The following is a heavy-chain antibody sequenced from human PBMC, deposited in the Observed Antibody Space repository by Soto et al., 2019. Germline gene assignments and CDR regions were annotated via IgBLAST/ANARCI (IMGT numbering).Heavy chain of an antibody. J-gene: IGHJ6*02. CDR2: IIPILGIA. CDR1: GGTFSSYT. D-gene: IGHD2-2*01. CDR3: ARDLVGYCGSTSCPLDYGMDV. V-gene: IGHV1-69*08. Sequence: QVQLVQSGAEVKKPGSSVKVSCKASGGTFSSYTISWVRQAPGQGLEWMGRIIPILGIANYAQKFQGRVTITADKSTXXAXMXXSSLRSEDPAVYYCARDLVGYCGSTSCPLDYGMDVWGQGTTVTVSS.